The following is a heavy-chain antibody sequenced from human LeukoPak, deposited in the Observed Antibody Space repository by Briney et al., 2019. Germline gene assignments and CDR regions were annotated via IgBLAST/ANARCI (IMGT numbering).Heavy chain of an antibody. J-gene: IGHJ5*02. V-gene: IGHV3-21*01. Sequence: GGSLRLSCAASGFTFSSYSMNWVRQAPGKGLEWVSSISSSSGYIYYADSVKGRFTISRDNAKNSLYLQMNSLRAEDTAVYYCARDHFSYDSSGYFTTWGQGTLVTVSS. CDR2: ISSSSGYI. D-gene: IGHD3-22*01. CDR3: ARDHFSYDSSGYFTT. CDR1: GFTFSSYS.